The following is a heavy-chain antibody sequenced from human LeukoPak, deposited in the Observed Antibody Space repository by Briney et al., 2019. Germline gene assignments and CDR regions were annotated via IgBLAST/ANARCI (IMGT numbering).Heavy chain of an antibody. V-gene: IGHV6-1*01. J-gene: IGHJ6*02. CDR1: GDSVSSNSAA. CDR2: TYYRSKWYN. CDR3: ARVRVAGRYYYYGMDV. D-gene: IGHD6-19*01. Sequence: SQTLSLTCAISGDSVSSNSAAWNWIGQSPSRGLEWLGRTYYRSKWYNDYAVSVKSRITINPDTSKNQFSLQLNSVTPEDTAVYYCARVRVAGRYYYYGMDVWGQGTTVTVSS.